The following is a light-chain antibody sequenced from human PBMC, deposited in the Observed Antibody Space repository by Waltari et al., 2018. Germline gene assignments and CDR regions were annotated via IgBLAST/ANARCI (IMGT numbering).Light chain of an antibody. CDR3: SSYAGSNKLI. CDR2: EVD. Sequence: QSALTQPPSASGSPGQTVIISCTGTSSDIGAYKYVSWYQQIPGRAPALIIYEVDRRPPGVPDRFSGSKSGNTASLTVSGLQTEDEGDYYCSSYAGSNKLIFGGVTKLTVL. V-gene: IGLV2-8*01. J-gene: IGLJ2*01. CDR1: SSDIGAYKY.